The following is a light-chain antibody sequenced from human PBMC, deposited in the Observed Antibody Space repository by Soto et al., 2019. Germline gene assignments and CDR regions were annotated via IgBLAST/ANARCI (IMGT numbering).Light chain of an antibody. V-gene: IGKV3-20*01. CDR3: QQYRT. J-gene: IGKJ1*01. Sequence: DIVLTQSPGTLSLSPGERATLSCRASQSLSSSYLAWYQHKPGQAPRLLIYGASSRASGIPDKFSGSGSGTDFTLTISRLEPEDSAVYYCQQYRTFGQGTKVEIK. CDR2: GAS. CDR1: QSLSSSY.